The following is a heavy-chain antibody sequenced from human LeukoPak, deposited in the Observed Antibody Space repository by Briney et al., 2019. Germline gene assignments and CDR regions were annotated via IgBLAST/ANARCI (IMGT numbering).Heavy chain of an antibody. J-gene: IGHJ4*02. V-gene: IGHV1-46*01. CDR3: ARDVLDSKLYFDY. Sequence: ASVKVSCKTSGYTFTSYYLHWVRQAPGQGLEWMGIINPSDGSTKYAQKFQGRVTMTRGMSTSTVYMELSSLRSEDTAVYYCARDVLDSKLYFDYWGQGTLVTVSS. CDR2: INPSDGST. D-gene: IGHD3-22*01. CDR1: GYTFTSYY.